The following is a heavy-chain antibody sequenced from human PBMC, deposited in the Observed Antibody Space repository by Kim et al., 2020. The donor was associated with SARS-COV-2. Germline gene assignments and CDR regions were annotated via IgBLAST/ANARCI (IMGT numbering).Heavy chain of an antibody. J-gene: IGHJ6*02. CDR3: ARDPYPPLGYCSGGSCYDPDYYGMDV. Sequence: SVKVSCKASGGTFSSYAISWVRQAPGQGLEWMGGIIPIFGTANYAQKFQGRVTITADESTSTAYMELSSLRSEDTAVYYCARDPYPPLGYCSGGSCYDPDYYGMDVWGQGTTVTVSS. D-gene: IGHD2-15*01. CDR2: IIPIFGTA. V-gene: IGHV1-69*13. CDR1: GGTFSSYA.